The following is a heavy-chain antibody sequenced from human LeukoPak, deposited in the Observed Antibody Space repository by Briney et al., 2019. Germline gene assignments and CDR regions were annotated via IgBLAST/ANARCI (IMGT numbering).Heavy chain of an antibody. CDR1: GLSVRGSY. CDR2: IYSGDRT. CDR3: TRDLTGTSWSENDY. D-gene: IGHD2-8*02. J-gene: IGHJ4*02. V-gene: IGHV3-53*01. Sequence: GGSLRLSCEVSGLSVRGSYMSWVRQAPGKGLEWVSVIYSGDRTYYADSVKGRFTISRDTSKNTLYLQMNNLRADDTAMYYCTRDLTGTSWSENDYWGQGTLVTISS.